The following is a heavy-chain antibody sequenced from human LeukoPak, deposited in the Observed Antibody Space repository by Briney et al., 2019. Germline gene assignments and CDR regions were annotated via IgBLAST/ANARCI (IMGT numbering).Heavy chain of an antibody. CDR3: ARIRMITFGGVIVRTYYFDY. D-gene: IGHD3-16*02. CDR1: NYSISSGYY. CDR2: NYHRGNT. Sequence: SETLSLTCAVSNYSISSGYYWGWIRQPPGKGLEWIGSNYHRGNTYYNPSPKSRVTISVDTSKNQFSLKLSSVTAADTAVYYCARIRMITFGGVIVRTYYFDYWGQGTLVIVSS. V-gene: IGHV4-38-2*01. J-gene: IGHJ4*02.